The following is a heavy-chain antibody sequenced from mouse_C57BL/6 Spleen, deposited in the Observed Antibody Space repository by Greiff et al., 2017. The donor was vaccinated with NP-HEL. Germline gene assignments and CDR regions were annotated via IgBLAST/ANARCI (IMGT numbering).Heavy chain of an antibody. CDR3: AGSYDAMDY. CDR1: GYAFTNYL. CDR2: INPGSGGT. D-gene: IGHD1-1*02. J-gene: IGHJ4*01. V-gene: IGHV1-54*01. Sequence: VQLQQSGAELVRPGTSVKVSCKASGYAFTNYLIEWVKQRPGQGLEWIGVINPGSGGTNYNEKFKGKATLTADKSSSTAYMPLSSLTSEDSAVYFCAGSYDAMDYWGQGTSVTVSS.